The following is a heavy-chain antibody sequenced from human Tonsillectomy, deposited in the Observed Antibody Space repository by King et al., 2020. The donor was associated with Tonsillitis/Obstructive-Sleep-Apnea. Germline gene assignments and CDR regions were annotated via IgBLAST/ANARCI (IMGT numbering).Heavy chain of an antibody. Sequence: VQLQQSGPGLVKPSQTHSLTCAISGDRVSINSAAWNWIRQSPSRGLECLVRTYYKSKWYNDYAVSVQSRITINPDTSKNQISLQLNSVTPEDTAVYYCARAYVSQYPRREFLDSWGQGTLVTVSS. D-gene: IGHD3-10*02. J-gene: IGHJ4*02. CDR2: TYYKSKWYN. CDR1: GDRVSINSAA. V-gene: IGHV6-1*01. CDR3: ARAYVSQYPRREFLDS.